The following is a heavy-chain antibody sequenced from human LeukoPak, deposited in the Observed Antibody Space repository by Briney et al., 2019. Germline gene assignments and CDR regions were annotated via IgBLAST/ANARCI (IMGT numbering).Heavy chain of an antibody. Sequence: PSETLSLTCTVSGGSISSYYWSWIRQPPGKGLEWIGYIYYSGSTNYNPSLKSRVTISVDTSKNQFSLKLSSVTAADTAVYYCARDMVWSGYHNWFDPWGQGTLVTVFS. CDR2: IYYSGST. D-gene: IGHD3-3*01. J-gene: IGHJ5*02. CDR3: ARDMVWSGYHNWFDP. V-gene: IGHV4-59*01. CDR1: GGSISSYY.